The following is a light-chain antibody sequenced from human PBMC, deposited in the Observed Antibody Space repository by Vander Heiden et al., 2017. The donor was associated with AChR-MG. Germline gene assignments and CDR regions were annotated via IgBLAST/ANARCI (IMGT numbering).Light chain of an antibody. V-gene: IGKV1-17*03. CDR1: QGISHY. Sequence: DIQMTPSPSALSASVGDRVTITCRARQGISHYVAWFQQRPGKVPKRLIYGASTVESGVPSRFSGSGSGTEFTLTISSLQPEDFATYYCLQQDSYPITFGQGTRLEIK. CDR2: GAS. CDR3: LQQDSYPIT. J-gene: IGKJ5*01.